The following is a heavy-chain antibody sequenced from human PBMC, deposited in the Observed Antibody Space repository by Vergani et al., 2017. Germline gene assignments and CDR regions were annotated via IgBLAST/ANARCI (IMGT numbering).Heavy chain of an antibody. Sequence: QVQLVQSGAEVKKPGASVKVSCKASGYTFTSYYMHWVRQAPGQGLEWMGIINPSGGSTSYAQKFQGRVTMTRDTSTSTVYMELSSLSSVTAADTAVYYCARGPRRYSSTSSGYYFDYWGQGTLVTVSS. CDR3: ARGPRRYSSTSSGYYFDY. J-gene: IGHJ4*02. V-gene: IGHV1-46*01. CDR2: INPSGGST. CDR1: GYTFTSYY. D-gene: IGHD2-2*01.